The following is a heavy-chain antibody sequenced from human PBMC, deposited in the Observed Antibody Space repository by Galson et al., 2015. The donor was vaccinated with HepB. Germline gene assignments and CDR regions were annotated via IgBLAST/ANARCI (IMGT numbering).Heavy chain of an antibody. CDR1: GFTFSSYS. CDR3: ARADYDSSGHNWFDP. J-gene: IGHJ5*02. V-gene: IGHV3-21*01. D-gene: IGHD3-22*01. CDR2: ISSSSSYI. Sequence: SLRLSCAASGFTFSSYSMNWVRQAPGKGLEWVSSISSSSSYIYYADSVKGRFTISRDNAKNSLYLQMNSLRAEDTAVYYCARADYDSSGHNWFDPWGQGTLVTVSS.